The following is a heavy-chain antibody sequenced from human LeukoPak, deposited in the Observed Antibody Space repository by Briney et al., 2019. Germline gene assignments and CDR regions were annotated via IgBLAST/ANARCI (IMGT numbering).Heavy chain of an antibody. CDR1: GFTFSSYA. J-gene: IGHJ4*02. CDR2: ISGSGGST. V-gene: IGHV3-23*01. CDR3: AKGGDPLIVVVTYQGTEFVY. D-gene: IGHD3-22*01. Sequence: GGSLRLSCAASGFTFSSYAMNWVRQAPGKGLEWVSAISGSGGSTYYADSVKGRFTVSRDNTKNTLYLHLSSLRAEDTAVYYCAKGGDPLIVVVTYQGTEFVYWGQGTLVTVSS.